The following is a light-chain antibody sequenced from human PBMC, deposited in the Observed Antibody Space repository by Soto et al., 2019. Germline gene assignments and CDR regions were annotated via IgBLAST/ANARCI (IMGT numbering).Light chain of an antibody. CDR1: QGISGY. V-gene: IGKV1-9*01. Sequence: DIPLTQSPSFLSASVGDRVTITCRASQGISGYFAWYQQKPGKAPKLLIYAASTLQSGVPSRFSGSGSGREFTLTISSLQPEDFATYYCQHLRSYPQTFGGGTKVEIK. CDR2: AAS. CDR3: QHLRSYPQT. J-gene: IGKJ4*01.